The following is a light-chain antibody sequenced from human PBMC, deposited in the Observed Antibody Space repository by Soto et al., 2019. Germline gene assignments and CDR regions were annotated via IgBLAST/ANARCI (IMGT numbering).Light chain of an antibody. CDR1: QSITNK. J-gene: IGKJ4*01. CDR3: HQYNDWPLT. CDR2: GAF. V-gene: IGKV3-15*01. Sequence: EIVMTQSPATLSVSPGERATLSCRARQSITNKLSWYQQKPGQAPRRHIYGAFTRANGIPARFSGSGSGTEFTLNIGSLQSEDFALYYCHQYNDWPLTFGGGTKVEIK.